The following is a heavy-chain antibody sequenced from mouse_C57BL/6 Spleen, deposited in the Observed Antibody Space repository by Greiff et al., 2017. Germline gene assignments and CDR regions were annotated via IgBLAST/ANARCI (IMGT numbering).Heavy chain of an antibody. CDR3: ARGGNYFYYAMDY. CDR1: GFTFSSYG. D-gene: IGHD2-1*01. V-gene: IGHV5-6*01. Sequence: EVKLVESGGDLVKPGGSLKLSCAASGFTFSSYGMSWVRQTTDKRLEWVATISSGGSYTYYPDSVKGRFTISRDNAKNTLYLQMSSLKSEDTAMYYCARGGNYFYYAMDYWGQGTSVTVSS. CDR2: ISSGGSYT. J-gene: IGHJ4*01.